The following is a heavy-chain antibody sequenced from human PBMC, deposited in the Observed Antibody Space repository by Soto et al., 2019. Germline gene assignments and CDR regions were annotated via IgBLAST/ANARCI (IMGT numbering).Heavy chain of an antibody. CDR2: VYYGGTT. Sequence: SETLSLTCSVSGGSVSNKTYYWSWIRQPPGKRLEWIGYVYYGGTTNYNPSLKSRVTISVDLSKNQFSLRLSSVTTADTALYYCARTTAVPNTLRSRYFFDYWGQGALVTVSS. CDR1: GGSVSNKTYY. V-gene: IGHV4-61*01. J-gene: IGHJ4*02. D-gene: IGHD4-17*01. CDR3: ARTTAVPNTLRSRYFFDY.